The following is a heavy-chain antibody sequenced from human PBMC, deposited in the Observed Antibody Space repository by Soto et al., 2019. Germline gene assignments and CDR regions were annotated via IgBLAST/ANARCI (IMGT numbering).Heavy chain of an antibody. CDR2: TYYRSKWYN. D-gene: IGHD6-6*01. CDR1: GDSVSSNSAA. J-gene: IGHJ6*02. CDR3: ARALAARQGXYYYGMDV. V-gene: IGHV6-1*01. Sequence: SQTLSLTCAISGDSVSSNSAAWNWIRQSPSRGLEWLGRTYYRSKWYNDYAVSVKSRITIKPDTSKNQFSLQLNSVTPEDTAVYYCARALAARQGXYYYGMDVWGQGTTVTVSS.